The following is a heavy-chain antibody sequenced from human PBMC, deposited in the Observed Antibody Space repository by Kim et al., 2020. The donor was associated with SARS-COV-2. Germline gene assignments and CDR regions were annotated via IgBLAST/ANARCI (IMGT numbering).Heavy chain of an antibody. CDR3: ASWIGSTSNYGSGSYYNVRGGWFDP. Sequence: ASVKVSCKASGYTFTSYGISWVRQAPGQGLEWMGWISAYNGNTNYAQKLQGRVTMTTDTSTSTAYMELRSLRSDDTAVYYCASWIGSTSNYGSGSYYNVRGGWFDPWGQGTLVTVSS. V-gene: IGHV1-18*04. CDR1: GYTFTSYG. CDR2: ISAYNGNT. J-gene: IGHJ5*02. D-gene: IGHD3-10*01.